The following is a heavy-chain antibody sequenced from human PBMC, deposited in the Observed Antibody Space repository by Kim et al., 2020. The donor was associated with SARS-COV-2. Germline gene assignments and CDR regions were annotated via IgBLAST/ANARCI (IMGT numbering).Heavy chain of an antibody. V-gene: IGHV4-34*01. CDR2: INHSGST. Sequence: SETLSLTCAVYGGSFSGYYWSWIRQPPGKGLEWIGEINHSGSTNYNPSLKSRVTISVDTSKNQFSLKLSSVTAADTAVYYCARRPYSSGWYDYDPHFDY. J-gene: IGHJ4*01. D-gene: IGHD6-19*01. CDR3: ARRPYSSGWYDYDPHFDY. CDR1: GGSFSGYY.